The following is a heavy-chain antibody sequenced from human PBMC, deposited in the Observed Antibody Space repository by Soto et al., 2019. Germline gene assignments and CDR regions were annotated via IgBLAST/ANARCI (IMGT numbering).Heavy chain of an antibody. D-gene: IGHD5-18*01. CDR3: ARQRGYSYERYYYYYYGMDV. J-gene: IGHJ6*02. Sequence: PGESLKISCKGSGYSFTSYWIGWVRQMPGKGLEWMGIIYPGDSDTRYSPSFQGQVTISADKSISTAYLQWSSPKASDTAMYYCARQRGYSYERYYYYYYGMDVWGQGTTVTVSS. V-gene: IGHV5-51*01. CDR1: GYSFTSYW. CDR2: IYPGDSDT.